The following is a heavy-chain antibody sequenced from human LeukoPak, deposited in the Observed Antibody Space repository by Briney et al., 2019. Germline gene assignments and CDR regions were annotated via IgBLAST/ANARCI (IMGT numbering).Heavy chain of an antibody. V-gene: IGHV3-30*18. CDR2: TSDDGSRI. CDR1: GFTFTSYG. J-gene: IGHJ4*02. Sequence: PGGSLRLSCAASGFTFTSYGMHWVRQAPGKGLEWVALTSDDGSRIDYVDSVKGRLTVSRDNSKKTLYLLMNSLRPEDTAVYYCAKSVSHNVRYFDYWGQGTLVTVSS. D-gene: IGHD2-8*01. CDR3: AKSVSHNVRYFDY.